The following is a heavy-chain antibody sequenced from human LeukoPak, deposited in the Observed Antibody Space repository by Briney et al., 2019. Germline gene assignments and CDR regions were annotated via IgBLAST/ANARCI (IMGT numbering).Heavy chain of an antibody. CDR2: ISYGSGTI. CDR1: GFTFRSKS. J-gene: IGHJ4*02. CDR3: VRDYSPGQRFYFDY. V-gene: IGHV3-48*02. Sequence: TGGSLRLSCAASGFTFRSKSMNWVRQAPGKGLEWVSYISYGSGTISYADSVKGRFTISRDNAKNSLYLQMNSLRDEDPAVYFCVRDYSPGQRFYFDYWGQGTLVTVSS. D-gene: IGHD6-25*01.